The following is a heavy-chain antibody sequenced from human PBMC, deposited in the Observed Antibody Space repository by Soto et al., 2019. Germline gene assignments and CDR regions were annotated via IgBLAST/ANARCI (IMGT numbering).Heavy chain of an antibody. V-gene: IGHV3-7*03. Sequence: EVQLVESGGDLVQPGGSLRLSCVASGFTFSPYWMSWVRQAPGRGLQWVSAINNDGSEKYYADSVKGRFTISRDNARDSLSLQLTSLRAEETAIYDYARGSNQDYWAQGTLVGISS. CDR3: ARGSNQDY. D-gene: IGHD2-8*01. CDR1: GFTFSPYW. CDR2: INNDGSEK. J-gene: IGHJ4*02.